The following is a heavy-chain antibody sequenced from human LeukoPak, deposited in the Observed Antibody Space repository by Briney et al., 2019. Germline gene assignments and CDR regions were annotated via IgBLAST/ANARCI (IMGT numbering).Heavy chain of an antibody. CDR2: ISYDGSNK. Sequence: GGSLRLSCAASGFTSSSYAMHWVRQAPGKGLEWVAVISYDGSNKYYADSVKGRFTISRDNSKNTLYLQMNSLRAEDTAVYYCAKEPTMLYGYVYWGQGTLVTVSS. V-gene: IGHV3-30-3*01. J-gene: IGHJ4*02. CDR3: AKEPTMLYGYVY. CDR1: GFTSSSYA. D-gene: IGHD5-12*01.